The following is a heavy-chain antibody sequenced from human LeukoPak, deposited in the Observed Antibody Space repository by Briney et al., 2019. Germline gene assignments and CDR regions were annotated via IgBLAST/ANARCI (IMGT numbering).Heavy chain of an antibody. CDR3: VRHGYDTGGYQAHFDY. V-gene: IGHV4-59*08. D-gene: IGHD3-22*01. J-gene: IGHJ4*02. Sequence: SETLSLTCSVSGGSNSGCYWSWIRQPPGKGLEWIGYINYSGRTNNNPSLTTRVTVSVDTSKNQFSLKLSSVTAADTAVYYCVRHGYDTGGYQAHFDYWGQGTLVTVSS. CDR2: INYSGRT. CDR1: GGSNSGCY.